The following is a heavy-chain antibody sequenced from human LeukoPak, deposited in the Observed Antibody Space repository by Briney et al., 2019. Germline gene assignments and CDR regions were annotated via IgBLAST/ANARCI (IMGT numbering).Heavy chain of an antibody. D-gene: IGHD7-27*01. V-gene: IGHV3-48*02. J-gene: IGHJ3*01. CDR2: IDSGSGNI. CDR3: AREDDDWGPNTLDV. CDR1: GFTYSSHS. Sequence: GGSLRLSCAASGFTYSSHSMNWVRQAPGKGLEWVSYIDSGSGNIYYRDSVKGRFTISRDNAQNSLYLQMDSLRDEDTAVYYCAREDDDWGPNTLDVWGQGTVVTVSS.